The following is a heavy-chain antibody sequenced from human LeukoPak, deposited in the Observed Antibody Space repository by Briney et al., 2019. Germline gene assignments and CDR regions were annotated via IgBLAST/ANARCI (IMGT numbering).Heavy chain of an antibody. CDR1: GFTLSTFE. Sequence: GGSLRLSCAASGFTLSTFEMNWVRQAPGKGLEWVSCVSGSGSTKAYSDSVKGRFIISKDNAKNSLYLEMNNLRAEDTAVYCCTRESGPPSFHIKYWGQGILVTVSS. CDR2: VSGSGSTK. V-gene: IGHV3-48*03. D-gene: IGHD2-21*01. CDR3: TRESGPPSFHIKY. J-gene: IGHJ4*02.